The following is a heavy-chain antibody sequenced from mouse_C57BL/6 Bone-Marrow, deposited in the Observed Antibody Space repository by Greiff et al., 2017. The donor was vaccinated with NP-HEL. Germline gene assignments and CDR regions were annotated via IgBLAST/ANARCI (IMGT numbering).Heavy chain of an antibody. CDR1: GFTFSDYY. J-gene: IGHJ1*03. CDR2: ISNGGGST. Sequence: DVKLQESGGGLVQPGGSLKLSCAASGFTFSDYYMYWVRQTPEKRLEWVAYISNGGGSTYYPDTVKGRFTISRDNAKNTLYLQMSRLKSEDTAMYYCARSPTTEWYFDVWGTGTTVTVSS. CDR3: ARSPTTEWYFDV. V-gene: IGHV5-12*01. D-gene: IGHD1-1*01.